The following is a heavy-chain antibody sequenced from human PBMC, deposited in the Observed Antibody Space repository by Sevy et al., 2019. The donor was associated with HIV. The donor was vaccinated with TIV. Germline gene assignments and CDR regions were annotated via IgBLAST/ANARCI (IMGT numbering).Heavy chain of an antibody. D-gene: IGHD5-12*01. Sequence: ASVKVSCKASGYTFTGYYMHWVRQAPGQGLEWMGWINPNSGGTNYAQKFQGRVTMTRDTSISTAYMELGRLGSDDTAVYYCARERVRYSGYYYYYGMDVWGQGTTVTVSS. CDR2: INPNSGGT. V-gene: IGHV1-2*02. CDR3: ARERVRYSGYYYYYGMDV. J-gene: IGHJ6*02. CDR1: GYTFTGYY.